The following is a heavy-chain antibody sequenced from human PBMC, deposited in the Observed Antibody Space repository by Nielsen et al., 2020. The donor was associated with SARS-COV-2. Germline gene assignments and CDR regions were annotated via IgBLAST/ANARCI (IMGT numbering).Heavy chain of an antibody. CDR2: ISDTGYTM. J-gene: IGHJ4*02. Sequence: GESLKISCAASGFTFSDHYMSWIRQAPGKGLEWLSYISDTGYTMYYADSVKGRFTISRDNGKNSLYLQMNSLIAEDTAVYYCARDLRHGHFDLRGQGTLVTVSS. CDR3: ARDLRHGHFDL. D-gene: IGHD4-17*01. CDR1: GFTFSDHY. V-gene: IGHV3-11*04.